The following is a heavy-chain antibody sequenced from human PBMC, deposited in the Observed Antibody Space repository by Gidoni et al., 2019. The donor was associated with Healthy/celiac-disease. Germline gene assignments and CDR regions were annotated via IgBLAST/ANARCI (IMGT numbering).Heavy chain of an antibody. V-gene: IGHV3-30*18. CDR1: GFTFSSYG. CDR2: ISYDGSNK. CDR3: AKGHSGYDY. D-gene: IGHD5-12*01. Sequence: QVQLVESGGGVVQPGRSLSLSCAASGFTFSSYGMHWVRQAPGKGLEWVAVISYDGSNKYYADSVKGRFTISRDNSKNTLYLQMNSLRAEDTAVYYCAKGHSGYDYWGQGTLVTVSS. J-gene: IGHJ4*02.